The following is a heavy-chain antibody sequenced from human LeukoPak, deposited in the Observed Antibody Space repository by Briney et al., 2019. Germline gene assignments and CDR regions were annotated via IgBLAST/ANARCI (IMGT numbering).Heavy chain of an antibody. J-gene: IGHJ6*02. CDR3: ARDQGYCSSTSCYNFYYYGMDV. V-gene: IGHV3-23*01. CDR2: ISGSGGST. Sequence: GGSLRLSCAASGFTFSSYAMSWVRQAPGKGLEWVSAISGSGGSTYYADSVKGRFTISRDNSKNTLYLQMNSLRAEDTAVYYCARDQGYCSSTSCYNFYYYGMDVWGQGTTVTVSS. CDR1: GFTFSSYA. D-gene: IGHD2-2*02.